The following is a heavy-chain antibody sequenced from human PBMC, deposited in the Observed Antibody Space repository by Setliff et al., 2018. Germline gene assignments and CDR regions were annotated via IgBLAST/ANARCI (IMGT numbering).Heavy chain of an antibody. V-gene: IGHV3-48*03. J-gene: IGHJ1*01. CDR2: ISSSGSTI. CDR3: ARDSRQWLIPEYFQH. Sequence: GGSLRLSCAASGFTFSSYEMNWVRQAPGKGLEWVSYISSSGSTIYYVDSVKGRFTISRDNAKNSLYLQMNSLRAEDTAVYYCARDSRQWLIPEYFQHWGQGTLVTVSS. D-gene: IGHD6-19*01. CDR1: GFTFSSYE.